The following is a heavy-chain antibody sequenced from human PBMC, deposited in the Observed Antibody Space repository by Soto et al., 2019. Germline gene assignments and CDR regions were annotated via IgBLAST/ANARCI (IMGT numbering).Heavy chain of an antibody. CDR1: GFSSSNYE. V-gene: IGHV3-48*03. Sequence: EVQLVESGGGLVQPGGSLRLSCTASGFSSSNYEMIWIRQAPGKGLEWISRVSTTSTSPYYADSVRGRFTVSRDTAKNSVYLQMNSLRAEDTGRYYCARDGHRGPSDAFDVWGQGAMFIVSS. J-gene: IGHJ3*01. CDR3: ARDGHRGPSDAFDV. CDR2: VSTTSTSP. D-gene: IGHD3-10*01.